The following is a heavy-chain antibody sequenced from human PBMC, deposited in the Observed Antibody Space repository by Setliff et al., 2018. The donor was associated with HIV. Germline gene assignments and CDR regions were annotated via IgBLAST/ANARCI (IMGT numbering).Heavy chain of an antibody. D-gene: IGHD3-22*01. CDR3: ARGGGSSYLYDSRGSEYFQY. CDR1: GYTFTSYD. V-gene: IGHV1-8*01. CDR2: LNPNSHNT. Sequence: ASVKVSCKASGYTFTSYDINWVRQATGQGLEWMGWLNPNSHNTGYAHKFQGRVTMTRDTSISTAYMELSSLTSDDTAVYYCARGGGSSYLYDSRGSEYFQYWGQGALVTVSS. J-gene: IGHJ1*01.